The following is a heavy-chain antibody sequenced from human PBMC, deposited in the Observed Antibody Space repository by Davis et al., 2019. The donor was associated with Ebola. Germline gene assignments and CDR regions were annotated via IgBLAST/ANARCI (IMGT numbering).Heavy chain of an antibody. Sequence: GESLKISCAASGFAFSTYELNWVRQAPGKGLEWLSYIDGSGDTVYYAESVRGRFTISRDNAKNSLYMEMNSLRVEDTAVYYCARETAHCGGDCYDYSGQGTLVTVSS. CDR1: GFAFSTYE. CDR3: ARETAHCGGDCYDY. J-gene: IGHJ4*02. D-gene: IGHD2-21*01. CDR2: IDGSGDTV. V-gene: IGHV3-48*03.